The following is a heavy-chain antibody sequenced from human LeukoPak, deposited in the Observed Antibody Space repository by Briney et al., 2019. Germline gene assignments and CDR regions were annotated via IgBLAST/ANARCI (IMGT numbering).Heavy chain of an antibody. CDR2: ISSSGSTI. Sequence: PGGSLRLSCAASGFTFSSYEMNWVRQAPGKGLEWVSYISSSGSTIYYADSVKGRFTISRDNAKNSLYLQMNSLGAEDTAVYYCSRSGGSPTKYYGMDVWGQGTTVTVSS. D-gene: IGHD2-15*01. CDR3: SRSGGSPTKYYGMDV. V-gene: IGHV3-48*03. CDR1: GFTFSSYE. J-gene: IGHJ6*02.